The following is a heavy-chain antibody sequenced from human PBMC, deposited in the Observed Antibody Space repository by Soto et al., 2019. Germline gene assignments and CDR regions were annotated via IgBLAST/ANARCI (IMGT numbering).Heavy chain of an antibody. V-gene: IGHV1-69*12. J-gene: IGHJ6*02. D-gene: IGHD3-10*01. Sequence: QVQLVQSGAEVKKPGSSVKVSCKASGGTFSSYAISWVRQAPGQGLEWMGGIIPIFGTANYAQKFQGRVTITADESTSTAYMEPSSLRSEDTAVYYCARQGGSGSYFTPPYYYYGMDVWGQGTTVTVSS. CDR1: GGTFSSYA. CDR2: IIPIFGTA. CDR3: ARQGGSGSYFTPPYYYYGMDV.